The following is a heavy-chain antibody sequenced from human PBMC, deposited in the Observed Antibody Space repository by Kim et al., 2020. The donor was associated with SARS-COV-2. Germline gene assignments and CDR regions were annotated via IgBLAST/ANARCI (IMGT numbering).Heavy chain of an antibody. V-gene: IGHV3-30-3*01. D-gene: IGHD3-22*01. J-gene: IGHJ4*02. Sequence: GGSLRLSCAASGFTFSSYAMHWVRQAPGKGLEWVAVISYDGSNKYYADSVKGRFTISRDNSKNTLYLQMNSLRAEDTAVYYCARNYYYDSSGWDYWGQGTLVTVSS. CDR3: ARNYYYDSSGWDY. CDR1: GFTFSSYA. CDR2: ISYDGSNK.